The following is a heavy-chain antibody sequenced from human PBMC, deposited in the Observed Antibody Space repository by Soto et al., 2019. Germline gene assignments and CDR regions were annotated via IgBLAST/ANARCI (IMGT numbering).Heavy chain of an antibody. CDR1: GFTFSSYG. D-gene: IGHD3-3*01. J-gene: IGHJ4*02. V-gene: IGHV3-30*18. Sequence: PGVSLRLSCAASGFTFSSYGMHWFRQAPGKGLEWVAVISYDGSNKYYADSVKGRFTISRDNSKNTLYLQMNSLRAEDTAVYYCAQSYVFWSCYYRQSQLYFCGQGTLVIVSS. CDR3: AQSYVFWSCYYRQSQLYF. CDR2: ISYDGSNK.